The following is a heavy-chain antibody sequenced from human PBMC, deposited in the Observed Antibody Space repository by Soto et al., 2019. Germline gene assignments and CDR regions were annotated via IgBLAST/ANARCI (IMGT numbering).Heavy chain of an antibody. V-gene: IGHV4-34*01. D-gene: IGHD6-6*01. CDR3: ARGPRILYRIAARPAGFDY. CDR2: INHSGST. J-gene: IGHJ4*02. Sequence: QVQLQQWGAGLLKPSETLSLTCAVYGGSFSGYYWSWIRQPPGKGLEWIGEINHSGSTNYNPSLTSRVTISVDTSKNQFSLKLSSVTAADTAVYYWARGPRILYRIAARPAGFDYWGQGTLVTVSS. CDR1: GGSFSGYY.